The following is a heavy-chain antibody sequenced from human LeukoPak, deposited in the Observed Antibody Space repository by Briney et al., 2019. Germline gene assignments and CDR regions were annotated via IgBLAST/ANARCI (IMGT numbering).Heavy chain of an antibody. Sequence: ASVKLTCKASAYTFTSNGYTWERHPPAQGLELMGCISAYNANTNNAQTLQGRVTMSTDTSTSTGYLELRRLRSDDTGVYYCARDECRTYYYDSSGYYATYYYYGMDVWGQGTTVTVSS. CDR2: ISAYNANT. D-gene: IGHD3-22*01. V-gene: IGHV1-18*04. CDR3: ARDECRTYYYDSSGYYATYYYYGMDV. CDR1: AYTFTSNG. J-gene: IGHJ6*02.